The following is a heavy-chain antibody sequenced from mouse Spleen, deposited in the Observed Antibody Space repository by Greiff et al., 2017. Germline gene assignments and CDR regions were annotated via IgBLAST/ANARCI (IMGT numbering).Heavy chain of an antibody. CDR2: INPNNGGT. Sequence: EVQLQQSGPELVKPGASVKISCKASGYTFTDYYMNWVKQSHGKSLEWIGDINPNNGGTSYNQKFKGKATLTVDKSSSTAYMELRSLTSEDSAVYYCARWGGNSHWGQGTLVTVSA. V-gene: IGHV1-26*01. CDR3: ARWGGNSH. J-gene: IGHJ3*01. CDR1: GYTFTDYY. D-gene: IGHD2-1*01.